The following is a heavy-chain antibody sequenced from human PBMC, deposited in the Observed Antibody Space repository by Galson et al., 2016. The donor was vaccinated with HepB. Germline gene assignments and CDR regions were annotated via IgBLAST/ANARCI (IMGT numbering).Heavy chain of an antibody. CDR3: AKDLCPYVDTTMVNCDGMDV. D-gene: IGHD5-18*01. CDR2: ISYDGSNK. Sequence: SLRLSCAASGFTSSSYGMHWVRQAPGKGLEWVAVISYDGSNKYYADSVKGRFTISRDNSKNTLYLQMNSLRAEDTAVYYCAKDLCPYVDTTMVNCDGMDVWGQGTAVTVSS. V-gene: IGHV3-30*18. J-gene: IGHJ6*02. CDR1: GFTSSSYG.